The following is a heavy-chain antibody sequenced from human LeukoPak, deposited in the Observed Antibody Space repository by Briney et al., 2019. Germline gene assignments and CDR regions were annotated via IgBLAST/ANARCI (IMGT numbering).Heavy chain of an antibody. D-gene: IGHD3-22*01. CDR2: ISAYNGNT. CDR3: ARVALGLPMTESDY. J-gene: IGHJ4*02. CDR1: GYTFTSYG. V-gene: IGHV1-18*01. Sequence: ASVKVSCKASGYTFTSYGISWVRQAPGQGLEWMGWISAYNGNTNYAQKLQGRVTMTTDTSTSTAYMELRSLRSDDTAVYYCARVALGLPMTESDYWGQGTLVTVSS.